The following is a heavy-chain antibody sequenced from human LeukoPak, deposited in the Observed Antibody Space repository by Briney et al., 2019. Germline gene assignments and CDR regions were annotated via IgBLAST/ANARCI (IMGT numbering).Heavy chain of an antibody. V-gene: IGHV3-64*01. D-gene: IGHD3-10*01. Sequence: GGSLRLSCGASGFTFSDYAMHWVRQAPGKGLEFVSAITSNGGTTYYGHSVKGRFTISRDNSKNTLFLQMGSLRPDDMAVYYCARDFGQLYFFLDSWGQGTLVTVAS. CDR1: GFTFSDYA. CDR2: ITSNGGTT. CDR3: ARDFGQLYFFLDS. J-gene: IGHJ4*02.